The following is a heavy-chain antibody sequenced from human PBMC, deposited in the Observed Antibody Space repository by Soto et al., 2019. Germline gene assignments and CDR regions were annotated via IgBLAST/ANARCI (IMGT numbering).Heavy chain of an antibody. V-gene: IGHV1-2*04. CDR3: ARTHYSSTRCYVGSWDY. CDR1: GYTFTGYY. Sequence: QVQLMQSGAEVKKPGASVKVSCRASGYTFTGYYMHWVRQAPGQGLEWMGWINPNSGGTNYAQNFQGWVTMTRDTSISTAYMELSRLRSDDTAVYYCARTHYSSTRCYVGSWDYWGQGTLVTVSS. CDR2: INPNSGGT. J-gene: IGHJ4*02. D-gene: IGHD2-2*01.